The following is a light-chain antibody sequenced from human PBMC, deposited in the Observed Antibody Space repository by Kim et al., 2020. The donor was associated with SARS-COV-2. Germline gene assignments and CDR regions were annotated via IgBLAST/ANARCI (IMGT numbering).Light chain of an antibody. V-gene: IGKV3D-20*01. CDR2: EAS. J-gene: IGKJ4*01. CDR1: QSVTGNY. Sequence: PGERATLSCGASQSVTGNYLAWYQQKPGQAPKLLIYEASSRASGIPDRFSGRGSGTDFTLTISRLEPEDFAVYYCQQYGGSPLTFGGGTKVDIK. CDR3: QQYGGSPLT.